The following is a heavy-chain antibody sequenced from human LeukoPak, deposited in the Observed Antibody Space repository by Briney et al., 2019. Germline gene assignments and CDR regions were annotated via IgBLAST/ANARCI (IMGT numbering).Heavy chain of an antibody. CDR1: GYTFTSYG. D-gene: IGHD2/OR15-2a*01. J-gene: IGHJ4*02. CDR2: MNPNTGNT. Sequence: ASVKVSCKAAGYTFTSYGLNWVRQASGQGLEWMGWMNPNTGNTDYAQKFQGRVTMARNTSTSTAYLELRSLRSEDTAVYYCARGFLGRNPVFWGQGTLVTVSS. CDR3: ARGFLGRNPVF. V-gene: IGHV1-8*01.